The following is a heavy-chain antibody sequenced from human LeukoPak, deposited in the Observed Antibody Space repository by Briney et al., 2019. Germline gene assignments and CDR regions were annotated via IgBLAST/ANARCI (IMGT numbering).Heavy chain of an antibody. CDR1: GASFSGYY. J-gene: IGHJ4*02. CDR2: INHSGST. Sequence: PSETLSLTCAVYGASFSGYYWSWIRQPPGKGLEWVGEINHSGSTNYNPSLKSRVTISVDTSKHQFSLNLSSVTAADTAVYYSARGRGLTGSYYFDYWGQGTLVTVSS. CDR3: ARGRGLTGSYYFDY. D-gene: IGHD3-9*01. V-gene: IGHV4-34*01.